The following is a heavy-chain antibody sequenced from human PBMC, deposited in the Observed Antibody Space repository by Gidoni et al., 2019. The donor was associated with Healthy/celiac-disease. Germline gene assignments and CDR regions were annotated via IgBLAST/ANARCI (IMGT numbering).Heavy chain of an antibody. V-gene: IGHV1-69*01. J-gene: IGHJ4*02. CDR1: GGTFSNYA. CDR2: IIPMFGTA. D-gene: IGHD3-22*01. Sequence: QVQLVQSGAEVKKPGSSVKVSCKASGGTFSNYAISWVRQAPGQGLEWMGGIIPMFGTANYAQKCQGRVTITADESTSTAYMELSSLRSEDTAVYYCASSGYYFSFDYWGQGTLVTVSS. CDR3: ASSGYYFSFDY.